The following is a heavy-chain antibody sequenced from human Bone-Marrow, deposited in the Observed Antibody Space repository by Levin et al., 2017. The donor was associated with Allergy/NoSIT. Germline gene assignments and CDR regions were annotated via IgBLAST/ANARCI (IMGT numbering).Heavy chain of an antibody. CDR3: VKDMSPAWTPTDHNSFDS. V-gene: IGHV3-9*01. CDR2: ITWSSGSI. J-gene: IGHJ5*01. Sequence: PGGSLRLSCAASGFTFDDFAMHWVRQAPGKGLEWVSGITWSSGSINYADSVRGRFTISRDNAKNSLFLQMTSLRGEDTAFYYCVKDMSPAWTPTDHNSFDSWGQGTLVIVSS. CDR1: GFTFDDFA. D-gene: IGHD1-1*01.